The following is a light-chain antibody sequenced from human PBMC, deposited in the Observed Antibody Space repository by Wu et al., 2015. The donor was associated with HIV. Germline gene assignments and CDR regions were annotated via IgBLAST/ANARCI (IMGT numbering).Light chain of an antibody. J-gene: IGKJ1*01. CDR3: QQSSTTSWT. V-gene: IGKV1-39*01. Sequence: DIQMTQSPSSLSASMGDRVTITCRASQNIKTYLNWYQQKPGKAPKLLIYAASTLQSGVPSRFSGSGSGTEFTLTIGSLQPEDFATYYCQQSSTTSWTFGQGTRVEIK. CDR1: QNIKTY. CDR2: AAS.